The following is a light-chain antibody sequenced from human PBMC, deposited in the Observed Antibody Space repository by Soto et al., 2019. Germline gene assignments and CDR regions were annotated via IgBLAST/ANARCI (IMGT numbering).Light chain of an antibody. V-gene: IGLV1-51*01. Sequence: QSVLTQPPSVSAAPGQRVTISCSGSTSNIGNDYVSWFQQLPGTAPKLLIYNNNQRPSGIPDRFSGSKSGTSGTLDITGLQTGDEADYYCGTWDSSLSLFVFGTGTKVTVL. J-gene: IGLJ1*01. CDR2: NNN. CDR3: GTWDSSLSLFV. CDR1: TSNIGNDY.